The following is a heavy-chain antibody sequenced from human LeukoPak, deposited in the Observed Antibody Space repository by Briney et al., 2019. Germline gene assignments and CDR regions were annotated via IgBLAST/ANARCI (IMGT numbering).Heavy chain of an antibody. Sequence: PSETLSLTCTVSGGSISGYYWSWIRQPPGKGLEWIGEINHSGSTNYNPSLKSRVTISVDTSKNQFSLKLSSVTAADTAVYYCASPRAAMGAFDIWGQGTMVTVSS. CDR1: GGSISGYY. CDR2: INHSGST. CDR3: ASPRAAMGAFDI. J-gene: IGHJ3*02. D-gene: IGHD2-2*01. V-gene: IGHV4-34*01.